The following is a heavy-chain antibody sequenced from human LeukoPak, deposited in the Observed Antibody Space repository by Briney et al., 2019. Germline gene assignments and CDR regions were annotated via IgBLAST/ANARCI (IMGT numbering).Heavy chain of an antibody. D-gene: IGHD3-22*01. V-gene: IGHV3-48*01. CDR2: ISYSSGTI. CDR3: ARDQNYYDSSGPRGDWFDP. J-gene: IGHJ5*02. CDR1: GFTFSRYS. Sequence: GGSLRLSCAASGFTFSRYSMNWVRQAPGKGLEWVSCISYSSGTIYYADSVRGRFTISRDNAKNSLYLQMNSLRAEDTAVYYCARDQNYYDSSGPRGDWFDPWGQGTLVTVSS.